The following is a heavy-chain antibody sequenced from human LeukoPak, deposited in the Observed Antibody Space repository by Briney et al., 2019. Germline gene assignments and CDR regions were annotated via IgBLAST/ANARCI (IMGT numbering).Heavy chain of an antibody. D-gene: IGHD6-13*01. CDR3: AKDPVEQQLVRDFNY. J-gene: IGHJ4*02. CDR1: GFTFSSYA. V-gene: IGHV3-23*01. CDR2: VSGSGGNT. Sequence: PGGSLRLSCEASGFTFSSYAMSWVRQAPGKGLEWVSGVSGSGGNTYYADSVKGRFTISRDNSKNTLYLQLSSLRVEDTAVYYCAKDPVEQQLVRDFNYWGQGTLVTVS.